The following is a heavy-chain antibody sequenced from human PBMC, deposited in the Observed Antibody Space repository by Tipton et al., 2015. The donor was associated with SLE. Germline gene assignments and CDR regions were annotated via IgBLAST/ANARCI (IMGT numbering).Heavy chain of an antibody. Sequence: LRLSCTVSGGSISSSSYYWGWIRQPPGKGLEWIGSIYYSGSTYYNPSLKSRVTISVDTSKNQFSLKLSSVTAADTAVYYCARVGGYGDYVDWGQGTLVTVSS. D-gene: IGHD4-17*01. V-gene: IGHV4-39*07. J-gene: IGHJ4*02. CDR2: IYYSGST. CDR1: GGSISSSSYY. CDR3: ARVGGYGDYVD.